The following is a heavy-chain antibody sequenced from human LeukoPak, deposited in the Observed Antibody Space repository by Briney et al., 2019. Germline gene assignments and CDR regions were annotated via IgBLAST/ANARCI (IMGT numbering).Heavy chain of an antibody. D-gene: IGHD2-8*02. CDR1: GYTFASFY. V-gene: IGHV1-46*01. Sequence: ASVKVSCKASGYTFASFYMHWVRQAPGQGLEWMGIINPSAGSTSYALKFQGRVTTTRDTSTTTVYMELSSLRSEDTAVYYCARVSGGATLNYWGQGTLVTVSS. CDR2: INPSAGST. J-gene: IGHJ4*02. CDR3: ARVSGGATLNY.